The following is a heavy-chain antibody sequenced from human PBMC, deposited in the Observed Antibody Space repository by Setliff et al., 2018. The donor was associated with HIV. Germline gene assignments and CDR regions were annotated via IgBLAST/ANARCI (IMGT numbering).Heavy chain of an antibody. CDR2: ISHDGSYK. J-gene: IGHJ6*03. CDR3: ARDRKFGSSGHYYNYMDV. Sequence: GGSLRLSCAGSGFTFSSYPMHWVRQAPGKGLEWVALISHDGSYKYYADSVQGRFTISRDNSKNTLSLQMNSLRAGDTAVYYCARDRKFGSSGHYYNYMDVWGKGTTVTVSS. V-gene: IGHV3-30*04. CDR1: GFTFSSYP. D-gene: IGHD6-6*01.